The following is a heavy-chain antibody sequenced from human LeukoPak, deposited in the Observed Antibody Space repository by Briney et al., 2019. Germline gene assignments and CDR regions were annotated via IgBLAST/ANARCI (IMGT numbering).Heavy chain of an antibody. CDR3: VRENCFDK. CDR2: IHYRGRT. CDR1: GTSISGHY. J-gene: IGHJ4*02. V-gene: IGHV4-59*11. Sequence: KPSETLSLTCTVSGTSISGHYWGWIRQLPGKGLEWIGYIHYRGRTDYNPSLKSRVTLSLGTSKKQFSLNLRSVSAADTAVYYCVRENCFDKWGPGTLVTVSS.